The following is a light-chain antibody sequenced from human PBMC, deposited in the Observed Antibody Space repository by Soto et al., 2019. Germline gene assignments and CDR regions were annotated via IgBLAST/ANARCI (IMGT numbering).Light chain of an antibody. CDR2: TNN. Sequence: QSVVTQPPSASGTPGQRVIISCSGSSSNIGSQTVNWYQQLPGTAPKLLIYTNNQRPSGVPDRFSGSKSGTSASLAISGLQSEDEADYYCAAWDDSLNGWVFGGGTKLTVL. V-gene: IGLV1-44*01. J-gene: IGLJ3*02. CDR1: SSNIGSQT. CDR3: AAWDDSLNGWV.